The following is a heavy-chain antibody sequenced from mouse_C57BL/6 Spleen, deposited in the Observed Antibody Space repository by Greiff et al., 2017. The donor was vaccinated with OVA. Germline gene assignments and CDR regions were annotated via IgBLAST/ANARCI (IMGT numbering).Heavy chain of an antibody. CDR2: IYHGSGST. V-gene: IGHV1-55*01. CDR1: GSTFTSYW. Sequence: QVQLKPPGAELVKPGASVQMSCKASGSTFTSYWITWVQQRPRQGLEWIGDIYHGSGSTNYNEKFKSKATLTVDTSSSTADMQLSSLTSEDSSVYYCARWDYYGSSYGAMDYWGQGTSVTVSS. J-gene: IGHJ4*01. CDR3: ARWDYYGSSYGAMDY. D-gene: IGHD1-1*01.